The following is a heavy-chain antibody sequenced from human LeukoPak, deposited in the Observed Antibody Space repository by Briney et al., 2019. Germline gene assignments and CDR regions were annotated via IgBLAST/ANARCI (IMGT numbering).Heavy chain of an antibody. V-gene: IGHV4-59*08. J-gene: IGHJ4*02. CDR2: IHYSGST. Sequence: SETLSLTCTVSGGSITNYYWTWIRQPPGKGLEWIGYIHYSGSTNYNPSLKSRVTISVDTSKNQFSLKLSSVTAADTAVYYCARLGVGSGSYYVGYWGQGTLVTVSS. CDR3: ARLGVGSGSYYVGY. D-gene: IGHD1-26*01. CDR1: GGSITNYY.